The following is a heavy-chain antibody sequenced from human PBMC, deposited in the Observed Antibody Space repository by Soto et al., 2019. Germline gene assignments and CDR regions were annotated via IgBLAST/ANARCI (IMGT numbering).Heavy chain of an antibody. CDR3: ARVEPPVVVAADNWFDP. CDR2: IYHSGST. CDR1: GGSISSGGYS. Sequence: SETLSLTCAVSGGSISSGGYSWSWIRQPPGKGLEWIGYIYHSGSTYYNPSLKSRVTISVDRSKNQFSLKLSSVTAADTAVYYCARVEPPVVVAADNWFDPWGQGTLVTVSS. J-gene: IGHJ5*02. D-gene: IGHD2-15*01. V-gene: IGHV4-30-2*01.